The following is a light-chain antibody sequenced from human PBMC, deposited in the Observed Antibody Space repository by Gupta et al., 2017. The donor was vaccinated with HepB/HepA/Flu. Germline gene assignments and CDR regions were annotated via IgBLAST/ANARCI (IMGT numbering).Light chain of an antibody. Sequence: QSALTQPASVSGSPGQSITISCTGTSSDVGGYNYVSWYQQHPGKAPKLMIYDVSNRPSGVSNRFSGSKSGNTVSLTISGLQAEDEADYYCSSYTSSSTLGVFGRGTKLTVL. CDR2: DVS. J-gene: IGLJ3*02. CDR1: SSDVGGYNY. V-gene: IGLV2-14*01. CDR3: SSYTSSSTLGV.